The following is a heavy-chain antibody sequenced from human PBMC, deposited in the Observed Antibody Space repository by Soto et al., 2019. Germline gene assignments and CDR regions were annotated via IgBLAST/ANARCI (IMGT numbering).Heavy chain of an antibody. CDR2: IKQDGSEK. V-gene: IGHV3-7*01. D-gene: IGHD3-3*01. J-gene: IGHJ6*02. Sequence: PGGSLRLSCAASGFTFGSYWMSWVRQAPGKGLEWVANIKQDGSEKYYVDSVKGRFTISRDNAKNSLYLQMNSLRAEDTAVYYCARDRYSYYDFWSGSLPYYYYSMDVWGQGTTVTVSS. CDR1: GFTFGSYW. CDR3: ARDRYSYYDFWSGSLPYYYYSMDV.